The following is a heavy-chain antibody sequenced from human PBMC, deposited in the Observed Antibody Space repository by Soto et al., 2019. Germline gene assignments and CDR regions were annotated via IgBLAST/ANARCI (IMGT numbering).Heavy chain of an antibody. D-gene: IGHD2-15*01. J-gene: IGHJ5*02. CDR3: VRVVILSSTSVFDP. V-gene: IGHV1-18*01. Sequence: GASVKVSCKASGYTFTSYGITWVRQAPGQGLEWMGWISPANGDTNYAQNLQGRVTMTTDTSTSTAYMELRSLRSDDTAVYYCVRVVILSSTSVFDPWGQGTLVTVSS. CDR1: GYTFTSYG. CDR2: ISPANGDT.